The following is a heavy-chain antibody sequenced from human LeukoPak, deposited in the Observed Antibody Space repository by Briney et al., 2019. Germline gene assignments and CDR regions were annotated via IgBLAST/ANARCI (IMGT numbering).Heavy chain of an antibody. J-gene: IGHJ5*02. CDR2: NSYSGST. V-gene: IGHV4-39*02. CDR3: ARIIIYDNVSP. Sequence: SETLSLTCTVSGDSIGTSGYYWGWIRQPPGKGLEWIGSNSYSGSTYYNPSLKSRVTISVDTSKTHFSLKLISLTAADTAVYYCARIIIYDNVSPWGQGALVTVSS. D-gene: IGHD3-16*01. CDR1: GDSIGTSGYY.